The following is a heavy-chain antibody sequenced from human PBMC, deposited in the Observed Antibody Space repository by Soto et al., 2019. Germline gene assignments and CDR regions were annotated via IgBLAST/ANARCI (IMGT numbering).Heavy chain of an antibody. CDR3: ARGVSRSGYSYGTQGSYYYYYYMDV. V-gene: IGHV3-7*01. D-gene: IGHD5-18*01. J-gene: IGHJ6*03. CDR2: IKQDGSEK. CDR1: GFTFSSYW. Sequence: GGSLRLSCAASGFTFSSYWMSWVRQAPGKGLEWVANIKQDGSEKYNVDSVKGRFTISRDNAKNSLYLQMNSLRAEDTAVYYCARGVSRSGYSYGTQGSYYYYYYMDVWGKGTTVTVSS.